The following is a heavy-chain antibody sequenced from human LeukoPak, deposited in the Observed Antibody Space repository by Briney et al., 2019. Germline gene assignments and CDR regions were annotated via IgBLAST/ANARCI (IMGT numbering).Heavy chain of an antibody. J-gene: IGHJ6*03. CDR2: MYTSGST. D-gene: IGHD6-25*01. CDR1: GDSVSSSH. Sequence: SETLSLTCTVSGDSVSSSHWSWIRQPPGKGLEWIGDMYTSGSTNYNPSLKTRVTLSTDTSRNQLSLGLRSLTAADTAVYYCARLVFFDYISAVTEVSFYYMDAWGKGTTVIVSS. CDR3: ARLVFFDYISAVTEVSFYYMDA. V-gene: IGHV4-4*09.